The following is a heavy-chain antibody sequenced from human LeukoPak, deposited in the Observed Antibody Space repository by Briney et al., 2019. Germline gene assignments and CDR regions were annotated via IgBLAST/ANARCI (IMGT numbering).Heavy chain of an antibody. CDR2: INPSGGST. CDR3: ARGPGLTVTPYYYYYMDV. CDR1: GYTFTSYY. Sequence: ASVKVFCKASGYTFTSYYMHWVRQAPGQGLEWMGIINPSGGSTSYAQKFQGRVTMTRDMSTSTVYMELSSLRSEDTAVYYCARGPGLTVTPYYYYYMDVWGKGTTVTVSS. J-gene: IGHJ6*03. V-gene: IGHV1-46*01. D-gene: IGHD4-11*01.